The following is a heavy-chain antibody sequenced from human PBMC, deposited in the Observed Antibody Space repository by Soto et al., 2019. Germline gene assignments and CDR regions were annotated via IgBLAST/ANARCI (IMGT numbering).Heavy chain of an antibody. D-gene: IGHD2-8*01. CDR1: GFTFSSYG. J-gene: IGHJ6*02. CDR3: ARGDCTNGVCYPLFGMDV. V-gene: IGHV3-33*01. Sequence: QVQLVESGVGVVQPGRSLRLSCAASGFTFSSYGMHWVRQAPGKGLEWVAVIWYDGSNKYYADSVKGRFTISRDNSKNTLYLQMNSLRAEDTAVYYCARGDCTNGVCYPLFGMDVWGQGTTVTVSS. CDR2: IWYDGSNK.